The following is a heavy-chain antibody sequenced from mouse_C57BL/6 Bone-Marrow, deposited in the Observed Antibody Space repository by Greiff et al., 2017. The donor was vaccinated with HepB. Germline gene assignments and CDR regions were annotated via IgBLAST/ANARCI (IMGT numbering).Heavy chain of an antibody. V-gene: IGHV5-16*01. Sequence: EVKLMESEGGLVQPGSSMKLSCTASGFTFSDYYMAWVRQVPEKGLEWVANINYDGSSTYYLDSLKSRFIISRDNAKNILYLQMSSLKSEDTATYYCARERGYGYDDYAMDYWGQGTSVTVSS. CDR3: ARERGYGYDDYAMDY. D-gene: IGHD2-2*01. CDR2: INYDGSST. J-gene: IGHJ4*01. CDR1: GFTFSDYY.